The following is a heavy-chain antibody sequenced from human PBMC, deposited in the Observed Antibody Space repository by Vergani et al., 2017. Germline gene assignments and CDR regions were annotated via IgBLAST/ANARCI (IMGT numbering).Heavy chain of an antibody. J-gene: IGHJ6*02. CDR3: AKAILWFGEWGYYGMDV. CDR2: IKQDGSEK. Sequence: EVQLLESGGGLVQPGGSLRLSCAASGFTFSSYAMSWVRQAPGKGLEWVANIKQDGSEKYYVDSVKGRFTISRDNAKNSLYLQMNSLRAEDTAVYYCAKAILWFGEWGYYGMDVWGQGTTVTVSS. D-gene: IGHD3-10*01. CDR1: GFTFSSYA. V-gene: IGHV3-7*03.